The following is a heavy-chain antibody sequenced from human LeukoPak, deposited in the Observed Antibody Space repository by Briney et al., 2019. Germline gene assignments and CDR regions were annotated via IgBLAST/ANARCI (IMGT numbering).Heavy chain of an antibody. D-gene: IGHD6-19*01. CDR3: AQGYSSGWFPY. Sequence: GGSLRLSCAASGFTFRSYAIYWVRQAPGKGLEWVSGISVDGETTWYADSVKGRFFISRDKSQDTLLLQLSSLRAEDTAVYYCAQGYSSGWFPYWGQGSLVSVSS. CDR2: ISVDGETT. V-gene: IGHV3-23*01. J-gene: IGHJ4*02. CDR1: GFTFRSYA.